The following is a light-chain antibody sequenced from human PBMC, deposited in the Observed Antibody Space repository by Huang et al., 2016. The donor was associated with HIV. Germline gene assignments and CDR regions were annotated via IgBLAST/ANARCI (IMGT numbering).Light chain of an antibody. CDR2: GAS. CDR1: QSVSTN. J-gene: IGKJ2*01. Sequence: DIVMTQSPATLSVSPGERVILSCRTSQSVSTNLAWYQQKRGQPPRLLIYGASTRATDTPIRFSGSGSGTEFTLTISSLQPEDFAVYSCQHYKTFGRGTKLEIK. V-gene: IGKV3-15*01. CDR3: QHYKT.